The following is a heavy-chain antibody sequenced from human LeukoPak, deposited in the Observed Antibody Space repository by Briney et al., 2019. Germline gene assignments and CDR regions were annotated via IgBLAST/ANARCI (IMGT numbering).Heavy chain of an antibody. J-gene: IGHJ3*02. CDR1: GGSISSSRDY. CDR3: ARERYDSSGYYYFRARDAFDI. D-gene: IGHD3-22*01. CDR2: INHSGST. V-gene: IGHV4-39*07. Sequence: SETLSLTCTVSGGSISSSRDYWSWIRQPPGKGLEWIGEINHSGSTNYNPSLKSRVTISVDTSKNQFSLKLSSVTAADTAVYYCARERYDSSGYYYFRARDAFDIWGQGTMVTVSS.